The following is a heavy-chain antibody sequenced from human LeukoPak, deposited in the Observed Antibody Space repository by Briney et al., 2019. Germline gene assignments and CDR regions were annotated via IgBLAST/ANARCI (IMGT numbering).Heavy chain of an antibody. CDR3: VRVPGGGGSGWYFDYYYYGMDV. Sequence: SETLSLTCTVSGGSISSYYWSWIRQPPGKGLEWIGYIYYSGSTNYNPSLKSRVAISVDTSKNQFSLKLSSVTAADTAVYYRVRVPGGGGSGWYFDYYYYGMDVWGQGTTVTVSS. D-gene: IGHD6-19*01. CDR2: IYYSGST. V-gene: IGHV4-59*01. CDR1: GGSISSYY. J-gene: IGHJ6*02.